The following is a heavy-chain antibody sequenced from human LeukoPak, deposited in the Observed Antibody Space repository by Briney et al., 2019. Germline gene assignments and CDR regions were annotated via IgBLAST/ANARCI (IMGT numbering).Heavy chain of an antibody. V-gene: IGHV3-21*01. D-gene: IGHD3-22*01. J-gene: IGHJ6*02. CDR3: ARTNYDTTRGMDV. CDR1: GFPFSSYS. CDR2: ISGGTSYI. Sequence: PGGSLRLSWAASGFPFSSYSMNWVRQAPGKGLEWVSSISGGTSYIYYADSVKGRFTISRDNAKNSLYLQMNSLRAEDTAVYYCARTNYDTTRGMDVWGQGTTVTVSS.